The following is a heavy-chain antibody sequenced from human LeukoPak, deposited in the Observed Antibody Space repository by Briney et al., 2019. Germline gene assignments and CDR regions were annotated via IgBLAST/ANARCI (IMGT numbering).Heavy chain of an antibody. CDR2: INPSGGST. Sequence: ASVKVSCKASGYTFRSYGISWVRQAPGQGLEGMGIINPSGGSTSYAQKFQGRVTMTRDMSTSTVYMELSSLRSEDTAVYYCARGEYSGSYEYYYMDVWGKGTTVTVSS. CDR1: GYTFRSYG. CDR3: ARGEYSGSYEYYYMDV. D-gene: IGHD1-26*01. J-gene: IGHJ6*03. V-gene: IGHV1-46*01.